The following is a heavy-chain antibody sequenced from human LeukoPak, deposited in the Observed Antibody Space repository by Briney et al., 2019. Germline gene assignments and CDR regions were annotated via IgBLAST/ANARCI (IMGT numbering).Heavy chain of an antibody. CDR3: DYRGE. D-gene: IGHD3-10*01. CDR2: INEDGSKK. CDR1: AFTFSSSW. V-gene: IGHV3-7*05. Sequence: GGSLRLSCVASAFTFSSSWMNWARQAPGKGLEWVANINEDGSKKSYVDSVKGRFTISRDNAKNSLFLQMSSLRAEDTALYYCDYRGEWGQGILVTVSS. J-gene: IGHJ4*02.